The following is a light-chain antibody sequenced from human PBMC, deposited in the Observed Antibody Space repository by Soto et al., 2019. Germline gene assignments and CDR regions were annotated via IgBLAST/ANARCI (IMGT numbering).Light chain of an antibody. J-gene: IGKJ1*01. V-gene: IGKV1-5*01. CDR2: DAS. Sequence: DIQLTQSPSTLSASLGERATLSCRASQSVSSWVAWYQQKPGKAPKLLIYDASSLESGVPSRVSGSGSGKECTLTISSLQPDDWATYYCQQYKRYPSTFGQGTKVEIK. CDR1: QSVSSW. CDR3: QQYKRYPST.